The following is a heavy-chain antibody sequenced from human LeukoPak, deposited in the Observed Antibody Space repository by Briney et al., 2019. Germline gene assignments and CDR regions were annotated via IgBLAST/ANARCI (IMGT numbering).Heavy chain of an antibody. CDR1: GFTVSSNY. Sequence: GGSLRLSCAASGFTVSSNYMSWVRQAPGKGLEWVSVIYSGGSTYYADSVKGRFTISRDNLKNTLYLQMNSLRAEDTAVFYCAKDRDDYVWGSYLGAFDIWGQGTMVTVSS. CDR3: AKDRDDYVWGSYLGAFDI. J-gene: IGHJ3*02. V-gene: IGHV3-53*01. D-gene: IGHD3-16*01. CDR2: IYSGGST.